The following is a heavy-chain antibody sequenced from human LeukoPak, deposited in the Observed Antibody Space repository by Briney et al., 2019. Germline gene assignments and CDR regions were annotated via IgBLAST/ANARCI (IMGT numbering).Heavy chain of an antibody. V-gene: IGHV4-34*01. CDR1: GGSFSGYY. J-gene: IGHJ4*02. CDR2: INHSGST. D-gene: IGHD1-26*01. CDR3: ARSVLGIDY. Sequence: PSETLSLTCAVYGGSFSGYYWSWIRQPPGKGLEWIGEINHSGSTNYNPSLKSRVTISVDTSKNQFSLKLSSVTAADTAVYYCARSVLGIDYWGQGTLVTVSS.